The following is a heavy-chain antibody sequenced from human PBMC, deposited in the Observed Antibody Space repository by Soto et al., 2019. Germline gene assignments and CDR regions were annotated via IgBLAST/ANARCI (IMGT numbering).Heavy chain of an antibody. V-gene: IGHV3-30-3*01. Sequence: QVQLVESGGGVVQPGRSLRLSCAASGFTFSSYAMHWVRQAPGKGLEWVAVISYDGSNKYYAGSVKGRFTISRDNSKNALYLQMNSLRAEDTAVYYCARSIGVAGTRFDYWGQGTLVTVSS. CDR1: GFTFSSYA. J-gene: IGHJ4*02. CDR3: ARSIGVAGTRFDY. CDR2: ISYDGSNK. D-gene: IGHD6-19*01.